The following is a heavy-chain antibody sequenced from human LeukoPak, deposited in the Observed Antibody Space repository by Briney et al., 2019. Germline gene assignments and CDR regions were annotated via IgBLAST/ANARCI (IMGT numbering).Heavy chain of an antibody. J-gene: IGHJ4*02. D-gene: IGHD3-22*01. CDR1: GYTFTSYY. V-gene: IGHV1-46*01. Sequence: VASVKVSCTASGYTFTSYYMHWVRPAPGQGLEWMGIINPSGGSTSYAQKFQGRVTMTRDTSTSTVYMELSSLRSEDTAVYYCARDLWNYYYDSSGYYLPIGYWGQGTLVTVSS. CDR3: ARDLWNYYYDSSGYYLPIGY. CDR2: INPSGGST.